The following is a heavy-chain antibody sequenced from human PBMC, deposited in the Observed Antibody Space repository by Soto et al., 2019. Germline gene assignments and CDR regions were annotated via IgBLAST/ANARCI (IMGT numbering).Heavy chain of an antibody. V-gene: IGHV4-59*08. CDR3: AGSYSSGWYVVDY. CDR2: TYYSGST. J-gene: IGHJ4*02. Sequence: SETLSLTCTVSGGSISSYYWSWIRQPPGKGLEWIGYTYYSGSTNYNPSLKSRVTISVDTSKNQFSLKLSSVTAADTAVYYCAGSYSSGWYVVDYWGQGTLVTVSS. D-gene: IGHD6-19*01. CDR1: GGSISSYY.